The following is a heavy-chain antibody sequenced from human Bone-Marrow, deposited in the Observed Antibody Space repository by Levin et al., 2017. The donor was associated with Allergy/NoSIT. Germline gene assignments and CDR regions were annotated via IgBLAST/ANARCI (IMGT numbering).Heavy chain of an antibody. Sequence: GSLRLSCSVSGHSISRGYYWGWIRQPPGKNLEWIGSIYHDGGASYNPSLKSRVAMSVDTSKNQFSLQPTSVTAADTAVYYCARAGVGDFDFWGQGFLISVSS. CDR2: IYHDGGA. V-gene: IGHV4-38-2*02. D-gene: IGHD3-3*01. CDR3: ARAGVGDFDF. CDR1: GHSISRGYY. J-gene: IGHJ4*02.